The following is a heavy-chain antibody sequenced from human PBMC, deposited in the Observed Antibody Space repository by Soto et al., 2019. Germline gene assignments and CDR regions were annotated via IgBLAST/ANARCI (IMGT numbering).Heavy chain of an antibody. J-gene: IGHJ6*02. CDR3: ASSATTADYYYGMDV. Sequence: GSVKVSCKASGYTFTSYGISWVRQAPGQGLEWMGWISAYNGNTNYAQKFQGRVTITRDTSASTAYMELSSLRSEDTAVYYCASSATTADYYYGMDVWGQGTTVTVSS. CDR1: GYTFTSYG. CDR2: ISAYNGNT. D-gene: IGHD1-26*01. V-gene: IGHV1-18*01.